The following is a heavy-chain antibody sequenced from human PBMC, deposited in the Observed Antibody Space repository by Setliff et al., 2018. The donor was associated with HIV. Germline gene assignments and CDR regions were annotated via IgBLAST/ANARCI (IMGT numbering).Heavy chain of an antibody. J-gene: IGHJ3*01. D-gene: IGHD3-10*01. V-gene: IGHV5-51*01. CDR3: AKHMVRGAITGEAFDV. CDR2: IFPGDSDT. Sequence: GESLKISCKASGDKSMTYWIGWVRQMPGKGLGWMGIIFPGDSDTKYSPSFEGQVTISADKSINTAYLQWTSLRASDTAMYYCAKHMVRGAITGEAFDVWGQGTMVTVSS. CDR1: GDKSMTYW.